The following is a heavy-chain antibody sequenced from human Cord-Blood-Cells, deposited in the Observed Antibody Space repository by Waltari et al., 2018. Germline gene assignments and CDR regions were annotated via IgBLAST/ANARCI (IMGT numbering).Heavy chain of an antibody. Sequence: QVQLVQSGAEVKKPGASVKVSCKASGYTFTRYDINWVRQATGQGLEWMGWINPNSGNTGYAQKFQGRVTMTRNTSISTAYMELSSLRSEDTAVYYCATAGYSSSWYFAFDIWGQGTMVTVSS. CDR3: ATAGYSSSWYFAFDI. D-gene: IGHD6-13*01. V-gene: IGHV1-8*01. CDR1: GYTFTRYD. CDR2: INPNSGNT. J-gene: IGHJ3*02.